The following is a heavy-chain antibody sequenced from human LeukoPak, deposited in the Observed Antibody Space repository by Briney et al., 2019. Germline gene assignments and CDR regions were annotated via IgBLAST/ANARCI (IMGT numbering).Heavy chain of an antibody. D-gene: IGHD1-26*01. V-gene: IGHV4-61*02. Sequence: PSQTLSLTCTVSGGSISSGNYYWSWIRQPAGKGLEWIGRIYTSGNTMYNPSLKSRVTISIDTSKSQFSLKLTSVTAADTALYYCARGDGSSESNWFDPWGQGTLATVSS. CDR3: ARGDGSSESNWFDP. J-gene: IGHJ5*02. CDR2: IYTSGNT. CDR1: GGSISSGNYY.